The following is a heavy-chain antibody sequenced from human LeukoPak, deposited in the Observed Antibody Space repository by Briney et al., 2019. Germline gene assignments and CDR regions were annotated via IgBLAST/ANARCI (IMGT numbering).Heavy chain of an antibody. CDR2: ILYDGSNK. D-gene: IGHD3-22*01. Sequence: GRSLRLSCAASGFTFSNYAMHWVREAPGKGLEWVAVILYDGSNKYYADSVKGRFTISRDNSKNTLYLQMNSLRPEDTAAFYCAREFNSGYYYDYWGQGTLVTVSS. CDR1: GFTFSNYA. J-gene: IGHJ4*02. V-gene: IGHV3-30-3*01. CDR3: AREFNSGYYYDY.